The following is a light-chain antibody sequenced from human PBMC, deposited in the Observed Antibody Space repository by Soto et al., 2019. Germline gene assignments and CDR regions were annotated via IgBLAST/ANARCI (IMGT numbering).Light chain of an antibody. J-gene: IGKJ4*01. Sequence: EIVLTQSPVTLSLSPGERATLSCRASQSVRSYLAWYQQKPGQAPRLLIYDASSRAAGIPTRFSGSGSGTDFTLTISSLEPEDFALYCCQQRSDWPSTFGGGTKVEIK. CDR1: QSVRSY. V-gene: IGKV3-11*01. CDR2: DAS. CDR3: QQRSDWPST.